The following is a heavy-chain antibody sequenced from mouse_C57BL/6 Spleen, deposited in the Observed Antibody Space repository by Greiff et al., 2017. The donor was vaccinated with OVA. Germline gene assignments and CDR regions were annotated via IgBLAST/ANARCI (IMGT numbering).Heavy chain of an antibody. CDR3: ARSKDYYDY. Sequence: QVQLKESGPELVKPGASVKISCKASGYAFSSSWMNWVKQRPGKGLEWIGRIYPGDGDTNYNGKFKGKATLTADKSSSTAYMQLSSLTSEDSAAYCCARSKDYYDYWGQGTTLTVSS. D-gene: IGHD1-1*01. CDR1: GYAFSSSW. J-gene: IGHJ2*01. V-gene: IGHV1-82*01. CDR2: IYPGDGDT.